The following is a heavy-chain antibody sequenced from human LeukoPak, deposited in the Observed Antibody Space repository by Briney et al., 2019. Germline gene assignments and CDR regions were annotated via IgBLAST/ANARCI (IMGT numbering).Heavy chain of an antibody. V-gene: IGHV3-33*03. J-gene: IGHJ5*02. CDR3: ARPFSNYGWFDP. CDR2: IWNDGSNK. CDR1: GFTFSSYG. D-gene: IGHD4-11*01. Sequence: GALRLSYTASGFTFSSYGMHWVRQAPGKGLEWVAVIWNDGSNKYYADSVKGRFTISKDNSKNTVYLQMNSLRAEDTAVYYCARPFSNYGWFDPWGQGTLVTVSS.